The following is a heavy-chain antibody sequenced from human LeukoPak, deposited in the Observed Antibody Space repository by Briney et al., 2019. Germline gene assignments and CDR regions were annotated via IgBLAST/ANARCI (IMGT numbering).Heavy chain of an antibody. J-gene: IGHJ3*02. V-gene: IGHV4-59*12. Sequence: SETLSLTCTVSGGSISSYYWSWIRQPPGKGLEWIGQIYHGGSTNYNPSLKSRVTISVDKSRNQFSLKLISLTAADTAVYYCARDGAATVAGYAFDIWGQGTMVTVSS. CDR2: IYHGGST. CDR3: ARDGAATVAGYAFDI. D-gene: IGHD6-19*01. CDR1: GGSISSYY.